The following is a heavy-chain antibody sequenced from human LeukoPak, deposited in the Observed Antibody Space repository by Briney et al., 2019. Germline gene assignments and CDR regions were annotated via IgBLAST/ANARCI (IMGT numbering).Heavy chain of an antibody. V-gene: IGHV3-33*01. J-gene: IGHJ3*02. CDR1: GFTFSSYG. CDR3: ARWAQYSSGWYGDAFDI. Sequence: GRSLILSCAASGFTFSSYGMHWVRQAPGKGLEWVAVIWYDGSNKYYADSVKGRFTISRDNSKNTLYLQMNSLRAEDTAVYYCARWAQYSSGWYGDAFDIWGQGTMVTVSS. CDR2: IWYDGSNK. D-gene: IGHD6-19*01.